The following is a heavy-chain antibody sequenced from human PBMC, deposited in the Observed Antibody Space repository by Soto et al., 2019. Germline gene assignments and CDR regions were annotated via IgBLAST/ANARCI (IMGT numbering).Heavy chain of an antibody. J-gene: IGHJ4*02. CDR2: IGYHNGDT. D-gene: IGHD1-26*01. CDR1: GYTFSTYS. Sequence: QVQLVQSGAEVKKPGASVKVSCKASGYTFSTYSFSWVRQAPGQGLEWMGWIGYHNGDTTYAQNFQGRVTMTTDTSTTTSYMELRCLTFDGPAVYLYARKWRGAEGFDSWGQGTLVTVSP. CDR3: ARKWRGAEGFDS. V-gene: IGHV1-18*01.